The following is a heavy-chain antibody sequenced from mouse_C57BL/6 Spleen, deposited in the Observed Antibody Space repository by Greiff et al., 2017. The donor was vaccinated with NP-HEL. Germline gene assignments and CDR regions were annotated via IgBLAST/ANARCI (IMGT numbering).Heavy chain of an antibody. V-gene: IGHV3-1*01. CDR1: GYSITSGYD. J-gene: IGHJ4*01. CDR2: ISYSGST. D-gene: IGHD1-1*01. Sequence: VQLKESGPGMVKPSQSLSLTCTVTGYSITSGYDWHWIRHFPGNKLEWMGYISYSGSTNYNPSLKSRISITHDTSKNHFFLKLNSVTTEDTATYYCARGRLTTVGAMDYWGQGTSVTVSS. CDR3: ARGRLTTVGAMDY.